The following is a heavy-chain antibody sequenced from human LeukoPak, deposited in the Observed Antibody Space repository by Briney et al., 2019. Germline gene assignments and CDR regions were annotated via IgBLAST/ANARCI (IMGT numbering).Heavy chain of an antibody. CDR1: GFTFSSYA. CDR2: ISGSGGNT. J-gene: IGHJ4*02. D-gene: IGHD2-2*02. Sequence: GGSLRLSCAASGFTFSSYAMGWVRQAPGKGLEWVSCISGSGGNTYYADSVKGRFTISRDNSKSVLYLQMNSLRAEDPAVYYCARGRFCSSTSCYTRVVYWGQGTLVTVSS. V-gene: IGHV3-23*01. CDR3: ARGRFCSSTSCYTRVVY.